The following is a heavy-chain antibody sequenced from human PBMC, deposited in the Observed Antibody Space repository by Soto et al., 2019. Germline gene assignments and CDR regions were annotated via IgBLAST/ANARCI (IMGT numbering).Heavy chain of an antibody. D-gene: IGHD3-16*01. Sequence: ASVKVSCKASGYTFTSYAMHWVRQAPGQRLEWMGWINAGNGSTKYSQKFQGRVTITRDTSASTAYMELSSLRSEDTAVYYCARGEFLSYDDYWGQGTLVTVS. CDR3: ARGEFLSYDDY. CDR1: GYTFTSYA. V-gene: IGHV1-3*01. J-gene: IGHJ4*02. CDR2: INAGNGST.